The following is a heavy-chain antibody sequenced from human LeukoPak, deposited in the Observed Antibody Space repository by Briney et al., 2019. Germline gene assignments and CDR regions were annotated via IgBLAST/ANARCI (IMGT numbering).Heavy chain of an antibody. D-gene: IGHD3-9*01. V-gene: IGHV3-74*01. CDR3: ARVRGPYDILTGYFDY. CDR1: GFTFSSYW. J-gene: IGHJ4*02. Sequence: GGSLRLSCEASGFTFSSYWMHWVRQVPGKGLVWVAHINNPGTGTTYADAVKGRFTISRDNAKNTLYLQMNSLRAEDTAVYYCARVRGPYDILTGYFDYWGQGTLVTVSS. CDR2: INNPGTGT.